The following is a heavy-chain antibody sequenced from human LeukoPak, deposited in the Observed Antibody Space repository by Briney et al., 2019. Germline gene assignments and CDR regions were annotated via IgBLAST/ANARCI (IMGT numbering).Heavy chain of an antibody. V-gene: IGHV1-2*06. Sequence: ASVKVSCKASGYTFTSHDINWVRQATGQGLEWMGRINPNSGGTNYAQKFQGRVTMTRDTSISTAYMELSRLRSDDTAVYYCARDLGSGVDYWGQGTLVTVSS. CDR2: INPNSGGT. D-gene: IGHD3-10*02. CDR1: GYTFTSHD. CDR3: ARDLGSGVDY. J-gene: IGHJ4*02.